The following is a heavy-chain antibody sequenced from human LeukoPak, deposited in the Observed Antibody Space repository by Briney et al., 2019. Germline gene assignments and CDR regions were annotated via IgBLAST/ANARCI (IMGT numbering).Heavy chain of an antibody. CDR1: GFTFSNSA. V-gene: IGHV3-23*01. Sequence: TGGSLRLSCAASGFTFSNSAMSWVRQAPGQGLEWVSSISAGGGTTYYTDSVKGRFTISRDNSKNTLYLQINSLRAEDTAVYYCAKDQEVAAAGTWGSIDYWGQGTLVTVSS. CDR2: ISAGGGTT. J-gene: IGHJ4*02. D-gene: IGHD6-13*01. CDR3: AKDQEVAAAGTWGSIDY.